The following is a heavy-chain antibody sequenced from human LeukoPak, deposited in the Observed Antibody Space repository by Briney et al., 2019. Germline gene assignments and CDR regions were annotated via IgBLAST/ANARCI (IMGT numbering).Heavy chain of an antibody. CDR1: GGTFSSYA. CDR3: ARGHRQQLY. D-gene: IGHD6-13*01. V-gene: IGHV1-69*05. CDR2: IIPIFGTA. Sequence: ASVKVSCKASGGTFSSYAISWVRQAPGQGLEWMGGIIPIFGTANYAQKFQGRVTMTRNTSISTAYMELSSLRSEDTAVYYCARGHRQQLYWGQGTLVTVSS. J-gene: IGHJ4*02.